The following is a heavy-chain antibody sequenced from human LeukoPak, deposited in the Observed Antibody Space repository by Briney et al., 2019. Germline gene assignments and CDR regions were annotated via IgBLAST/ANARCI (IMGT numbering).Heavy chain of an antibody. CDR1: GFIFSSYA. V-gene: IGHV3-33*08. CDR3: ARGGLTIAEATTSWYLDY. Sequence: PGGSLRLSCAASGFIFSSYAMSWVRQAPGKGLEWVALTWYDGSNKNYADSVKGRFTISRDNSKNTLYLQMNSLRGEDTAVYFCARGGLTIAEATTSWYLDYWGRGTLVTVSS. CDR2: TWYDGSNK. D-gene: IGHD1-26*01. J-gene: IGHJ4*02.